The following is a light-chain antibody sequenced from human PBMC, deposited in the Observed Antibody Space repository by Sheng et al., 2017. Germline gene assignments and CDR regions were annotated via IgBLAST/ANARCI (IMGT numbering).Light chain of an antibody. V-gene: IGLV2-14*03. CDR3: SSYTSGSTLYV. CDR1: SSDIGGYNY. J-gene: IGLJ1*01. Sequence: QSALTQPASMSGSPGQSITISCTGTSSDIGGYNYVSWYQQHPGRAPKLVIFDVSNRPSGVSNRFSGSKSANTASLTISGLQAEDEADYYCSSYTSGSTLYVFGTGTKVTVL. CDR2: DVS.